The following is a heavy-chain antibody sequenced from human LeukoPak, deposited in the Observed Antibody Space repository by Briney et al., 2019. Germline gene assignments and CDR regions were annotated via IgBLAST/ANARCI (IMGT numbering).Heavy chain of an antibody. Sequence: ASVKVSCKASGYTFTSYYMHWVRQAPGQGLEWMGIINPSGGSTSYAQKFQGRVTITADESTSTAYMELGSLRSEDTAVYYCAREVYYDSSGYANWGQGTLVTVSS. D-gene: IGHD3-22*01. CDR1: GYTFTSYY. CDR3: AREVYYDSSGYAN. CDR2: INPSGGST. J-gene: IGHJ4*02. V-gene: IGHV1-46*01.